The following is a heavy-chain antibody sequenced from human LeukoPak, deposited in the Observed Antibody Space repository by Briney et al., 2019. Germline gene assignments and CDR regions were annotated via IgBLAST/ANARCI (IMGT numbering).Heavy chain of an antibody. J-gene: IGHJ6*02. CDR1: GFTFSSYG. CDR3: AKDLYYGMDV. V-gene: IGHV3-33*03. CDR2: IWFDGSNK. Sequence: GGSLRLSCAASGFTFSSYGMHWVRQAPGKGLEWVAAIWFDGSNKYYSDSVKGRFTISRDNSKNTLYLQMNSLRAQDTAIYYCAKDLYYGMDVWGQGTTVTVSS.